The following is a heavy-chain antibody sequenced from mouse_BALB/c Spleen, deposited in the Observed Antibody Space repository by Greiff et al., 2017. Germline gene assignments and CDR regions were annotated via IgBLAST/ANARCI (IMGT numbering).Heavy chain of an antibody. Sequence: VQLQQSGAELMKPGASVKISCKATGYTFSSYWIEWVKQRPGHGLEWIGEILPGSGSTNYNEKFKGKATFTADTSSNTAYMQLSSLTSEDSAVYYCARRFYYYGSRDYAMDYWGQGTSVTVSS. V-gene: IGHV1-9*01. CDR2: ILPGSGST. CDR3: ARRFYYYGSRDYAMDY. J-gene: IGHJ4*01. CDR1: GYTFSSYW. D-gene: IGHD1-1*01.